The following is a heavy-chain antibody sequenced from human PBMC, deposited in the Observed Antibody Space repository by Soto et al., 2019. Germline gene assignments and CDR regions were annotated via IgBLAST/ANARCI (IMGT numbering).Heavy chain of an antibody. Sequence: PSETLSLTCAVSGYSISSSNWWGWIRQPPGKGLEWIGYIYYSGTTYYNPSLKSRVTISVDTSKNQFSLKLSSVTAADTAVYYCARGPPLGYWGQGTLVTVSS. CDR1: GYSISSSNW. CDR3: ARGPPLGY. J-gene: IGHJ4*02. V-gene: IGHV4-28*03. CDR2: IYYSGTT.